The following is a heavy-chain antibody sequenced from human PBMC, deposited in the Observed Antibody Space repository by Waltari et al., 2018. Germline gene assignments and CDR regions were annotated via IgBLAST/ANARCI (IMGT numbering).Heavy chain of an antibody. CDR1: GFTVSSNY. CDR2: IYSGGST. D-gene: IGHD4-17*01. J-gene: IGHJ4*02. CDR3: AREDDYGCHDY. V-gene: IGHV3-66*02. Sequence: EVQLVESGGGLVQPGGSLSLSCAASGFTVSSNYMSWVRQSPGKGLEWVSVIYSGGSTYYADSVKGRFTISRDNSKNTLYLQMNSLRAEDTAVYYCAREDDYGCHDYLGQGTLVTVSS.